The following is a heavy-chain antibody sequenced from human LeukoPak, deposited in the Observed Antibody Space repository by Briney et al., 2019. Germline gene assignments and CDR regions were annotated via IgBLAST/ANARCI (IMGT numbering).Heavy chain of an antibody. J-gene: IGHJ4*02. Sequence: PGGSLRLSCAASGGTFSSYAISWVRQAPGQGLEWMGGIIPIFGTANYAQKFQGRVTITADESTSTAYMELSSLRSEDTAVYYCASTRVKDYDSSGYYFGAQWGQGTLVTVSS. V-gene: IGHV1-69*01. CDR2: IIPIFGTA. CDR3: ASTRVKDYDSSGYYFGAQ. CDR1: GGTFSSYA. D-gene: IGHD3-22*01.